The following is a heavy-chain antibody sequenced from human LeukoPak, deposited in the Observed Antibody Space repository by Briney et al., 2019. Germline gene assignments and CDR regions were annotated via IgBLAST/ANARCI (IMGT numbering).Heavy chain of an antibody. V-gene: IGHV4-4*07. CDR1: GGSISSYY. Sequence: SETLSLTCTVSGGSISSYYWSWIRQPAGKGLEWIGRIYTSGSTNYNPSLKSRVTMSVDRSKNQFSLKLSSVTAADTAVYYCASGLDTTEYSSSSDYWGQGTLVTVSS. CDR2: IYTSGST. CDR3: ASGLDTTEYSSSSDY. D-gene: IGHD6-6*01. J-gene: IGHJ4*02.